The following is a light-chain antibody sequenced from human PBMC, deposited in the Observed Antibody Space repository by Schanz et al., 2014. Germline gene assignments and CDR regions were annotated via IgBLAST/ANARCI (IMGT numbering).Light chain of an antibody. J-gene: IGKJ2*01. Sequence: EIVLTQSPATLSLSAGERATLSCRASQNISIFLSWYQQHPGQAPSLLIYGASTRATGIPARFSGGGSGTDFTLTISSLQSEDLAVYFCQQYNNWPPYTFGQGTKLEIK. CDR2: GAS. V-gene: IGKV3D-15*01. CDR3: QQYNNWPPYT. CDR1: QNISIF.